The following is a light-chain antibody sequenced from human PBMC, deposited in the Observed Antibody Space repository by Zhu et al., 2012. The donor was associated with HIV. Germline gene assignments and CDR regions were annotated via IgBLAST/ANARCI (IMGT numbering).Light chain of an antibody. CDR2: DAS. J-gene: IGKJ3*01. V-gene: IGKV3-11*01. Sequence: EIVLTQSPATLSLSPGERATLSCRASQSVFSYLAWYQQKPGQAPRLLIYDASNRATDIPPRFSGSGSGTDFTLVISSLEPEDFAVYYCQQRGSWPLTFGPGTKVDIK. CDR1: QSVFSY. CDR3: QQRGSWPLT.